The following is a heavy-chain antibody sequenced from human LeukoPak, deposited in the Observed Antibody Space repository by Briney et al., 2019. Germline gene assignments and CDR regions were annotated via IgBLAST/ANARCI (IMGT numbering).Heavy chain of an antibody. J-gene: IGHJ4*02. CDR2: IKQDGSEK. CDR3: ARDGFVGAVDY. Sequence: GGSLRLSCAASEFIFSGYWMNWVRQAPGKGLEWVANIKQDGSEKQYVDSVRGRFTISRDNAKNSLYLQMNSLRVEDTAVYYCARDGFVGAVDYWGQGTLVTVSS. V-gene: IGHV3-7*01. D-gene: IGHD6-13*01. CDR1: EFIFSGYW.